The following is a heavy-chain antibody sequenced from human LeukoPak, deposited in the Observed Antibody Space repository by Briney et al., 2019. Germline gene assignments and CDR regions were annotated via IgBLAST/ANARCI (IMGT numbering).Heavy chain of an antibody. Sequence: SETLSLTCTVSGGSISSYYWSWIRQPPGKGLEWIGYIYYSGGTNYNPSLKSRVTISVDTSKNQFSLKLSSVTAADTAVYYCARDTGVLDYWGQGTLVTVSS. CDR2: IYYSGGT. CDR3: ARDTGVLDY. CDR1: GGSISSYY. J-gene: IGHJ4*02. V-gene: IGHV4-59*01. D-gene: IGHD1-1*01.